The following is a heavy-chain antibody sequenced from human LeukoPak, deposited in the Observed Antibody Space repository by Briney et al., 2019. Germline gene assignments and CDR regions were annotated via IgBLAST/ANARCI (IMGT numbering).Heavy chain of an antibody. Sequence: ASVKVSCKASGYTFTSYGISWVRQAPGQGHEWMGWISAYNGNTNYAQKLQGRVTMTTDTSTSTAYMELRSLRSDDTAVYYCARGAYYDFWSGYYSTYYGMDVWGQGTTVTVSS. CDR3: ARGAYYDFWSGYYSTYYGMDV. V-gene: IGHV1-18*01. J-gene: IGHJ6*02. CDR2: ISAYNGNT. CDR1: GYTFTSYG. D-gene: IGHD3-3*01.